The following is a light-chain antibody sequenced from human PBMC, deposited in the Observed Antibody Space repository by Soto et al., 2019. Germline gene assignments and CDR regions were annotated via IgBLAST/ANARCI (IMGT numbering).Light chain of an antibody. CDR1: QSVSSN. V-gene: IGKV3-11*01. J-gene: IGKJ3*01. CDR3: QQRTNWPAFT. Sequence: EIVLTQSPATLSLSPGERATLSCRASQSVSSNLAWYQQKPGQAPRLLIYAASNRATGIPARFSGSGSGTDFTLTISSLEPEDFAVYYCQQRTNWPAFTFGPGTKVDIK. CDR2: AAS.